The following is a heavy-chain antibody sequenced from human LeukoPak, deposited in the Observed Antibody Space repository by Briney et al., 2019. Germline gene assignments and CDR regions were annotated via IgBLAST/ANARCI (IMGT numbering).Heavy chain of an antibody. V-gene: IGHV1-18*01. D-gene: IGHD1-26*01. J-gene: IGHJ4*02. CDR1: GYTFTSYS. Sequence: GASVKVSCKASGYTFTSYSINWVRQAPGQGLEWMGWSSAYNGNTKYAQKVQGRVTMTTDTSTSTAYMELRSLRSDDTAVYYCARGLGGSGSYFLTFDYWGQGTLVTVSS. CDR3: ARGLGGSGSYFLTFDY. CDR2: SSAYNGNT.